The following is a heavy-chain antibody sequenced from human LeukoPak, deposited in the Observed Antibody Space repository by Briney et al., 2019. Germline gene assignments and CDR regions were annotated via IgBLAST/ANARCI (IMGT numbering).Heavy chain of an antibody. Sequence: PSETLSPTCTVSGGSISNYCWNWIRQPPGKGLEWIGYIYYSGTTKYNPSLTSRVTISVDTSKNQFSLRPTSVTAADAAVYYCVRVFDSKSTYFDSWGQGTLVTVSS. CDR2: IYYSGTT. CDR1: GGSISNYC. V-gene: IGHV4-59*01. D-gene: IGHD5/OR15-5a*01. J-gene: IGHJ4*02. CDR3: VRVFDSKSTYFDS.